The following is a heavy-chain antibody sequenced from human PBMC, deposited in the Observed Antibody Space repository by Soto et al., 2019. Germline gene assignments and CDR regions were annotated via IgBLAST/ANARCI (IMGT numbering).Heavy chain of an antibody. V-gene: IGHV3-11*06. J-gene: IGHJ2*01. D-gene: IGHD1-26*01. CDR3: ARDPSLRGSYYWYFDL. CDR1: GFTFSDYY. Sequence: GGSLRLSCAASGFTFSDYYMSWIRQAPGKGLEWVSYISSSSSYTNYADSVKGRFTISRDNAKNSLYLQMNSLRAEDTAVYYCARDPSLRGSYYWYFDLWGRGTLVTVSS. CDR2: ISSSSSYT.